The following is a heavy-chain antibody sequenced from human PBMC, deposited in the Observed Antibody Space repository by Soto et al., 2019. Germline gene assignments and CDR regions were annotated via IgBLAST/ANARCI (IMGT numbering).Heavy chain of an antibody. Sequence: QVQLVESGGAVFQLGGSLRLSVAASGSTFSTYDIHWFARPPGKGLQWLAHISPDGNNAYYADSVKGRFTISRDNARNTVYLQVNSLRPEDTAVYHCVRGPSHGAFDIWGQGTLVTVS. CDR3: VRGPSHGAFDI. V-gene: IGHV3-30-3*01. CDR2: ISPDGNNA. CDR1: GSTFSTYD. J-gene: IGHJ3*02.